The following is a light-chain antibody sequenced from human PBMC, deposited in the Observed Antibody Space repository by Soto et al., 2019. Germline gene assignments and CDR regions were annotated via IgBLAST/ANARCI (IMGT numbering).Light chain of an antibody. V-gene: IGKV3-20*01. Sequence: EIVLTQSPGTLSLSPGERATLSCRASQSVSSNYLAWYQQKPGQAPRLLIYGASSRATGIPDRFSGSGSGTDFTLTISRLAPEDFAVYYCQQYGSSHTFGQGTKLEIK. CDR1: QSVSSNY. J-gene: IGKJ2*01. CDR2: GAS. CDR3: QQYGSSHT.